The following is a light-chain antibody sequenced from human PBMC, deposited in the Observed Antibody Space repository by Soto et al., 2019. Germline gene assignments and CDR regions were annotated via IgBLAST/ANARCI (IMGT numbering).Light chain of an antibody. CDR3: QQRSNWPVT. CDR2: DAS. CDR1: QSVSSY. Sequence: EIVLTQSPGTLSLSPGERATLSCRASQSVSSYLAWYQQKPGQAPRLLIYDASTRATGISARFSGRGSGTDFTLTISSLEPEDCAMYYCQQRSNWPVTFGQGTKVEVK. V-gene: IGKV3-11*01. J-gene: IGKJ1*01.